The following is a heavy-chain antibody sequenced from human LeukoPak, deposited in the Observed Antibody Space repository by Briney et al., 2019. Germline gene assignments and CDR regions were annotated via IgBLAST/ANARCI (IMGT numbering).Heavy chain of an antibody. D-gene: IGHD3-22*01. J-gene: IGHJ4*02. CDR1: GFTVSSNY. CDR2: IYSGGST. V-gene: IGHV3-66*01. CDR3: ARDNPYYYDSSGYYFLTFDY. Sequence: GGSLRLSCAASGFTVSSNYMSWVRQAPGKGLEWGSVIYSGGSTYYADSVKGRFTFSRDDSKNTLYLQMNSLRAEDTAVYYCARDNPYYYDSSGYYFLTFDYWGQGTLVTVSS.